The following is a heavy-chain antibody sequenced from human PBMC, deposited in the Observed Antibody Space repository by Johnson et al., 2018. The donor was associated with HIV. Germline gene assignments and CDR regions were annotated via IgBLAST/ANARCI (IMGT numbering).Heavy chain of an antibody. CDR1: GFTFSDHY. CDR2: IRYDGSNK. CDR3: ARAPGAGDAFDI. Sequence: VQLVESGGGLVKPGGSLRLSCAASGFTFSDHYMSWIRQAPGKGLEWVAFIRYDGSNKYYAESVKGRFSISRDNSKNSLFLQMNSLRAEDTAVYYCARAPGAGDAFDIWGQGTMVTVSS. J-gene: IGHJ3*02. D-gene: IGHD2-8*02. V-gene: IGHV3-30*02.